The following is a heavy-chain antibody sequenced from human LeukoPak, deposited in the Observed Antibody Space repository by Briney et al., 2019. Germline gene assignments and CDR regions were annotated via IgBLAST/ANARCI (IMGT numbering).Heavy chain of an antibody. J-gene: IGHJ4*02. CDR1: VFTFNSYS. Sequence: GGSLRLSCAASVFTFNSYSITSVRQAPGKGLEWVSSISSSSSYIYYADSVKGRFTISRDNAKNSLYLQMNSLRAEDTAVYYCARGLSLVDTAMVDYWGQGTLVTVSS. CDR3: ARGLSLVDTAMVDY. D-gene: IGHD5-18*01. CDR2: ISSSSSYI. V-gene: IGHV3-21*01.